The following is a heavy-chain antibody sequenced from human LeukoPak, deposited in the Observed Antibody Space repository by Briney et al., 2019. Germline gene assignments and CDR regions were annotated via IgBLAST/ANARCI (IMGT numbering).Heavy chain of an antibody. CDR3: ARGVNYDFWSGYYPIYFDY. D-gene: IGHD3-3*01. V-gene: IGHV4-39*07. J-gene: IGHJ4*02. Sequence: SETLSLTCTVSGGSISSSSYYWGWIRQPPGKGLEWIGEINHSGSTNYNPSLKSRVTISVDTSKNQFSLKLSSVTAADTAVYYCARGVNYDFWSGYYPIYFDYWGQGTLVTASS. CDR1: GGSISSSSYY. CDR2: INHSGST.